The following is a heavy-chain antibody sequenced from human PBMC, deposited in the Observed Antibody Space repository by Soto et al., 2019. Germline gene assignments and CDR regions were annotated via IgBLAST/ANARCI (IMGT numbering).Heavy chain of an antibody. CDR1: GFTFSRYS. CDR2: ISSRSSTI. CDR3: ARDQGLPEYFQH. V-gene: IGHV3-48*02. D-gene: IGHD4-17*01. J-gene: IGHJ1*01. Sequence: PWGSLILSCASSGFTFSRYSMNWVRQAPGKGLEWVSYISSRSSTIYYADSVKGRFTISRDNAKNSLYLQMNSLRDEDTAVYYCARDQGLPEYFQHWGQGTLVTVSS.